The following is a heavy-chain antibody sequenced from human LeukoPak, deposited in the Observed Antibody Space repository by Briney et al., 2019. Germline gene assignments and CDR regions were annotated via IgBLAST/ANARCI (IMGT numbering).Heavy chain of an antibody. CDR1: GYTFTGYY. CDR3: ARRYYDILTGSYYFDY. V-gene: IGHV1-69*06. D-gene: IGHD3-9*01. Sequence: SVKVSCKASGYTFTGYYMHWVRQAPGQGLEWMGGIIPIFGTANYAQKFQGRVTITADKSTSTAYMELSSLRSEDTAVYYCARRYYDILTGSYYFDYWGQGTLVTVSS. J-gene: IGHJ4*02. CDR2: IIPIFGTA.